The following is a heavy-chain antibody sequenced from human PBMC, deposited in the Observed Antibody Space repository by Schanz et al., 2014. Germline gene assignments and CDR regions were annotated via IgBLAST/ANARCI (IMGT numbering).Heavy chain of an antibody. CDR1: GFNFSAYA. V-gene: IGHV3-23*01. J-gene: IGHJ5*01. D-gene: IGHD2-15*01. Sequence: EVHLLESGGGLVPPGGSLRLSCAASGFNFSAYAMTWVRQIPGKGLEWVSAISASGGTTYYADSVKGRFTISRDNSKNTLYLQMNSLRAEDTAVYYCAKTPREYCNYDNCPNWFDSWGQGTLVTASS. CDR2: ISASGGTT. CDR3: AKTPREYCNYDNCPNWFDS.